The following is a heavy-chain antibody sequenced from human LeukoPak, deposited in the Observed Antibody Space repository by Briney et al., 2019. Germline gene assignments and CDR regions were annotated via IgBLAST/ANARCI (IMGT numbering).Heavy chain of an antibody. J-gene: IGHJ4*02. V-gene: IGHV3-48*03. CDR3: ARDRYDSTGFFDY. D-gene: IGHD3-22*01. Sequence: PGGSLRLSCAASGFTFSSYEMNWVRQAPGKGLEWVSYISSSGSTIYYADSVKGRFTISGDNSKNTLYLQMNSLRAEDTAVYYCARDRYDSTGFFDYWGQGTLVTVSS. CDR1: GFTFSSYE. CDR2: ISSSGSTI.